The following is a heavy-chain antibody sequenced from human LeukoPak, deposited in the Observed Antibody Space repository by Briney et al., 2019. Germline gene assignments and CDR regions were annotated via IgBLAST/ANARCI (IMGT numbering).Heavy chain of an antibody. CDR2: IYTSGST. J-gene: IGHJ4*02. CDR1: GGSISSGSYY. CDR3: ARINSSGWYGLSDY. Sequence: SQTLSLTCTVSGGSISSGSYYWSWIRQPAGKGLEWIGRIYTSGSTNYNPSLKSRVTISVDTSKNQFSLKLSSVTAADTAVYYCARINSSGWYGLSDYWGQGTLVTVSS. D-gene: IGHD6-19*01. V-gene: IGHV4-61*02.